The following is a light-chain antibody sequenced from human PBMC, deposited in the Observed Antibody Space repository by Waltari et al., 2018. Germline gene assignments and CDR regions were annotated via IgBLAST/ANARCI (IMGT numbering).Light chain of an antibody. CDR3: QQANDFPYT. Sequence: DIQMTQSPSSVSASVGDRVTITCRASQDFSSWLAWYQQKPGKAPKLLIYAAPSLQSGVPSRFSGSGSGTDFSLTISSLQPEDFATYYCQQANDFPYTFGQGTKLEIK. V-gene: IGKV1-12*01. J-gene: IGKJ2*01. CDR1: QDFSSW. CDR2: AAP.